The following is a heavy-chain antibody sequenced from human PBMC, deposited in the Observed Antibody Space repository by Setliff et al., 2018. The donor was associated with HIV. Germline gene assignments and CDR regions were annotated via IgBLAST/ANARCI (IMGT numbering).Heavy chain of an antibody. CDR3: ASHLVVSTGGVFDY. CDR2: INGNTNT. Sequence: SETLSLTCAVYNGSLGAHFWTWIRQHPGKGLEWIGNINGNTNTNYNPSLQSRVSMSMDTSKNQFSLKLRSVTAADTALYYCASHLVVSTGGVFDYWGQGNLVTVS. D-gene: IGHD4-17*01. V-gene: IGHV4-34*01. J-gene: IGHJ4*02. CDR1: NGSLGAHF.